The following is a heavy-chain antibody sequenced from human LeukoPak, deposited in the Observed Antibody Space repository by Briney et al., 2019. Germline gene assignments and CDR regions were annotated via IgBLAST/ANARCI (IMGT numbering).Heavy chain of an antibody. Sequence: ASETLSLTCAVYGGSFNGYYWSWIRQPPGKGLEWIGEINHSGSTNYNPSLKSRVTISVDTSKNQFSLKLSSVTAADTAVYYCARDSPTSGYDYWGQGTLVTVSS. CDR2: INHSGST. D-gene: IGHD5-24*01. J-gene: IGHJ4*02. CDR1: GGSFNGYY. V-gene: IGHV4-34*01. CDR3: ARDSPTSGYDY.